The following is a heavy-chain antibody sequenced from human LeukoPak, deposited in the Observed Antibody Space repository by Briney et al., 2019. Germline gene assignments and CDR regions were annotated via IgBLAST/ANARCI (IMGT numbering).Heavy chain of an antibody. V-gene: IGHV4-38-2*01. CDR1: GYSISSGYY. J-gene: IGHJ4*02. CDR2: IYHSGST. Sequence: SETLSLTCAVSGYSISSGYYWGWIRQPPGQGLGWIGSIYHSGSTYYNPSLKSRATISVDTSKNQFSLKLSSVTAADTAVYYCARPIGARYFDWFNFDYWGQGTLVTVSS. D-gene: IGHD3-9*01. CDR3: ARPIGARYFDWFNFDY.